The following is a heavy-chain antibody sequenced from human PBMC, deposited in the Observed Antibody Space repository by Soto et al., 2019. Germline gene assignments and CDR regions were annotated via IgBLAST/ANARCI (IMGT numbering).Heavy chain of an antibody. D-gene: IGHD6-19*01. Sequence: QVQLQQWGAGLLKPSETLSLTCAVYGGSFSGYYWSWIRQPPGKGLEWSGEINHSGSTNYNPSRKSRVTISVDTSKNQFSLKLSSVTAADTAVYYCARRTRIAVGRGPFDPWGQGTLVTVSS. CDR3: ARRTRIAVGRGPFDP. CDR2: INHSGST. V-gene: IGHV4-34*01. CDR1: GGSFSGYY. J-gene: IGHJ5*02.